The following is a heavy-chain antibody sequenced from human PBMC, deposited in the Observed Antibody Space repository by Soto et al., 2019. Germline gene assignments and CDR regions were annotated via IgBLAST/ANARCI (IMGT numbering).Heavy chain of an antibody. CDR3: ARAQGGGIYYYYGMDV. D-gene: IGHD3-16*01. Sequence: PGGSLRLSCAASGFTFSSYAMHWVRQAPGKGLEWVAVISYDGSNKYYADSVKGRFTISRDNSKNTLYLQMNSLRAEDTAVYYCARAQGGGIYYYYGMDVWGQVPTVTVSS. J-gene: IGHJ6*02. CDR2: ISYDGSNK. CDR1: GFTFSSYA. V-gene: IGHV3-30-3*01.